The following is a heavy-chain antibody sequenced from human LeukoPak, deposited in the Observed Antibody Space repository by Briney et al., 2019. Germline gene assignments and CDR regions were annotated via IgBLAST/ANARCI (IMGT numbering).Heavy chain of an antibody. Sequence: SETLSLTCAVYGGSFSGYYWSWIRQPPGKGLEWIGEINHSGSTNYNPSLKSRVTISVDTSKNQFSLKLSSVTAADTAVYYCAREKVTMVRGVIIRRFDPWGQGTLVTVSS. CDR1: GGSFSGYY. V-gene: IGHV4-34*01. J-gene: IGHJ5*02. D-gene: IGHD3-10*01. CDR3: AREKVTMVRGVIIRRFDP. CDR2: INHSGST.